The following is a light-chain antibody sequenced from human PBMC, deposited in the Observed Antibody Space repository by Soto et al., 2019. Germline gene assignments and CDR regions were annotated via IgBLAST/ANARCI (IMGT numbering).Light chain of an antibody. CDR1: QTVSSNY. CDR3: QQRSNWPPIT. J-gene: IGKJ5*01. CDR2: GAS. Sequence: EIILTQSPDTLSLSPGARAPLSCRARQTVSSNYLAWCQQRPGQAPRLLIYGASTRAAGIPARFSGSGFGTDFTLTISSLEPEDAAVYYCQQRSNWPPITFGQGTRLEIK. V-gene: IGKV3D-20*02.